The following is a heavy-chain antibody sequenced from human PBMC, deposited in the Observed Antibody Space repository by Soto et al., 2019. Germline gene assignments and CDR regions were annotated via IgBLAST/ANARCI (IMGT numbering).Heavy chain of an antibody. CDR2: IYYSGST. V-gene: IGHV4-31*03. D-gene: IGHD3-9*01. J-gene: IGHJ4*02. CDR3: ARAVGSERYFDWLLHQHYFDY. CDR1: GGSISSGGYY. Sequence: QVQLQESGPGLVKPSQTLSLTCTVSGGSISSGGYYWSWIRPHPGKGLEWIGYIYYSGSTYYNPSLKSRVTLSVDTSKNQCSLKRSSVTAADTAVYYCARAVGSERYFDWLLHQHYFDYWCQGTLVIVCS.